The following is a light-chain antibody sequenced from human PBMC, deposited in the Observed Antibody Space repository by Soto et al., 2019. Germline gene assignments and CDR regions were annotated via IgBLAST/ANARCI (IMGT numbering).Light chain of an antibody. CDR2: DAS. Sequence: EIVLTQSPATLSLSPGERATLSCRASQSVSSYLAWYQQKPGQAPRLLIYDASNRATGIPARFSGSGSGTDFTLTISSLEPEDFAVYYCQQRSNWPSPAFGQGTKVDI. CDR3: QQRSNWPSPA. V-gene: IGKV3-11*01. CDR1: QSVSSY. J-gene: IGKJ1*01.